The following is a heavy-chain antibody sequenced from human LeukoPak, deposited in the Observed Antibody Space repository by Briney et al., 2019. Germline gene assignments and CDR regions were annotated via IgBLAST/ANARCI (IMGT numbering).Heavy chain of an antibody. J-gene: IGHJ4*02. CDR1: GFTFSSYG. Sequence: GGSLRLSCAAPGFTFSSYGMLWVRQSPGKGLEWVAFIRYDGNIKFYADSMKGRFTISRDNSKNTLYLHINSLRPEDTALYYCVKDNPLDYWGQGTLVIVSS. D-gene: IGHD1-14*01. V-gene: IGHV3-30*02. CDR2: IRYDGNIK. CDR3: VKDNPLDY.